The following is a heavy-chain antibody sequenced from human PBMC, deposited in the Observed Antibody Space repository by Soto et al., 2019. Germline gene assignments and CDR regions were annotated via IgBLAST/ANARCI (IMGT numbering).Heavy chain of an antibody. CDR2: INPSGGST. J-gene: IGHJ4*02. CDR3: ARALAGITIFGVVTEHAY. V-gene: IGHV1-46*01. CDR1: GYTFASYY. Sequence: ASVKVSCKASGYTFASYYMHWVRQAPGQGLEWMGIINPSGGSTSYAQKFQGRVTMTRDTSTSTVYMELSSLRSEDTAVYYCARALAGITIFGVVTEHAYWGQGTLVTIST. D-gene: IGHD3-3*01.